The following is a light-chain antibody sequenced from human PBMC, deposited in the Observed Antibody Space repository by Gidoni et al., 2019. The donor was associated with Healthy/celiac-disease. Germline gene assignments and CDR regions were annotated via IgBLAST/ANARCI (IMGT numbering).Light chain of an antibody. CDR1: QGISSY. J-gene: IGKJ2*01. CDR3: QQYYSYPQYT. CDR2: AAS. V-gene: IGKV1-8*01. Sequence: AIRMTQSPSSLSASTGDIVTITCRASQGISSYLAWYQQKPGKAPKLLIYAASTLQSGVPSRFSGSGSGTDFTLTISCLQSEDFATYYCQQYYSYPQYTFGQGTKLEIK.